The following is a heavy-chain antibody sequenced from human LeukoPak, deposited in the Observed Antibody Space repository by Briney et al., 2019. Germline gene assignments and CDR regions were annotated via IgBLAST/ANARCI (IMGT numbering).Heavy chain of an antibody. CDR3: ARDLVGATVEPDY. V-gene: IGHV3-11*01. J-gene: IGHJ4*02. Sequence: GGSLRLSCTASGFTFSDYYMSWIRQAPGKGLEWVSYISSSGSTIYYADSVKGRFTISRDNAKNSLYLQMNSLRAEDTAVYYCARDLVGATVEPDYSGQGTLVTVSS. CDR1: GFTFSDYY. CDR2: ISSSGSTI. D-gene: IGHD1-26*01.